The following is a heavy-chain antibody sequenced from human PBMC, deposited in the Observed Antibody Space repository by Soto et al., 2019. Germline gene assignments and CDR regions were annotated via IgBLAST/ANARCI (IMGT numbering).Heavy chain of an antibody. CDR3: ARWGSGTYHSFDH. D-gene: IGHD1-26*01. Sequence: QVQLVESGGGVVQPGRSLRLSCAASGFTFTTYGMNWVRQAPGKGLEWVAVIWSDGSNKYYAESVKGRFTISRDNSKNTLYIQMDSLRAEDTAVYYCARWGSGTYHSFDHWGQGTLVTVSS. CDR2: IWSDGSNK. J-gene: IGHJ4*02. V-gene: IGHV3-33*01. CDR1: GFTFTTYG.